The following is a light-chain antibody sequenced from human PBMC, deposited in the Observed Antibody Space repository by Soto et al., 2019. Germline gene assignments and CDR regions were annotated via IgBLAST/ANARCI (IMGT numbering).Light chain of an antibody. J-gene: IGLJ1*01. Sequence: QSVLTQAPSVSGAPGQRVTISCTGRSSNIGAGYGVHWYQQLSGDPHGVSNRFSGSKSGNTASLTISGLQAEDEADYFCSSYSSSSTFYVFGAGTKVTVL. V-gene: IGLV1-40*01. CDR1: SSNIGAGYG. CDR3: SSYSSSSTFYV.